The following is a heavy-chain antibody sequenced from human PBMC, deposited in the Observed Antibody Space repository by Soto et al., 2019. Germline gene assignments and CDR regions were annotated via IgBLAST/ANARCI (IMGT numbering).Heavy chain of an antibody. J-gene: IGHJ6*03. CDR2: IWSDGSKK. CDR1: GFSFSNYG. Sequence: QVQLVESGGGVVQPGRSLRLSCAASGFSFSNYGMHWVRQAPGKGLERVAIIWSDGSKKYYADSVKSRFTISRENSKNTLYLEMNSLRAEDTAVYYCATGAGHDCYYMDMWVKGTTVTASS. V-gene: IGHV3-33*01. CDR3: ATGAGHDCYYMDM.